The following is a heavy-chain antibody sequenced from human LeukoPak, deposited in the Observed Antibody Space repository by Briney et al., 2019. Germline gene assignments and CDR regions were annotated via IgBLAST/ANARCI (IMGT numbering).Heavy chain of an antibody. V-gene: IGHV3-33*01. D-gene: IGHD4-17*01. J-gene: IGHJ6*02. CDR3: AGDYGEYYYSMDV. Sequence: PGGSLRLSCAASGFTFSSYGMHWVRQAPGKGLEWVAVIWYDGSNKCYADSVKGRFTISRDNSKNTLYLQMNSLRAEDTAVYYCAGDYGEYYYSMDVWGQGTTVTVSS. CDR2: IWYDGSNK. CDR1: GFTFSSYG.